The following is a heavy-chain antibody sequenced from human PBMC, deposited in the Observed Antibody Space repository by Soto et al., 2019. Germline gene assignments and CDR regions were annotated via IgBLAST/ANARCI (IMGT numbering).Heavy chain of an antibody. CDR2: ISPNSGGT. CDR3: ARGNSSSPSSYDY. CDR1: GGTFSSYG. Sequence: GASVKVSCKASGGTFSSYGISWVRQAPGQGLEWMGWISPNSGGTNYAQKFQGWVTMTRDTSISTAYMELSRLRSDDTAVYYCARGNSSSPSSYDYWGQGTLVTVSS. D-gene: IGHD6-13*01. J-gene: IGHJ4*02. V-gene: IGHV1-2*04.